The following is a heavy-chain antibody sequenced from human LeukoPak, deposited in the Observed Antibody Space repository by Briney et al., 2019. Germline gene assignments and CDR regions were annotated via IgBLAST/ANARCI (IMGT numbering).Heavy chain of an antibody. V-gene: IGHV1-8*01. J-gene: IGHJ6*03. D-gene: IGHD4-11*01. CDR2: MNPNSGNT. CDR1: GYTFTSYD. Sequence: ASVKVSCKASGYTFTSYDINWVRQATGQGLEWMGWMNPNSGNTGYAQKFQGRVTMTRNTSISTAYMELRSLRSDDTAVYYCARDPNTYSNYYYMDVWGKGTTVTVSS. CDR3: ARDPNTYSNYYYMDV.